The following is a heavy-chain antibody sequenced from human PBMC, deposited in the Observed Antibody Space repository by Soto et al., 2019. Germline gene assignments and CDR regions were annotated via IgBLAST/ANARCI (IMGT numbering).Heavy chain of an antibody. CDR1: F. J-gene: IGHJ3*02. CDR2: IDYIGRA. V-gene: IGHV4-31*02. CDR3: AREVKSAAASDAFDN. D-gene: IGHD2-15*01. Sequence: FWSWIRQHPGKGLEWIGYIDYIGRAYYNPSLKSRVTTSVDTSKNQFSLRLSSVTVADTATYYCAREVKSAAASDAFDNWGQGTVVTVSS.